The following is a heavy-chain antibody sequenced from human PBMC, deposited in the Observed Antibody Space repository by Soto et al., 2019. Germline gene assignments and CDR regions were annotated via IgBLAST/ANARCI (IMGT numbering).Heavy chain of an antibody. CDR2: INPDNGGK. V-gene: IGHV1-18*01. J-gene: IGHJ2*01. Sequence: QVQLVQSGAEVKKPGASVKVSCRASGYTFTHYGITWVRQAPGQGLEWLGWINPDNGGKHTVQRLHYRLPLTTDRSTTTAAMELWSLIYDNTGEYYCVKDLDDFGIYWYFELWGRGTLVTVSS. D-gene: IGHD1-20*01. CDR3: VKDLDDFGIYWYFEL. CDR1: GYTFTHYG.